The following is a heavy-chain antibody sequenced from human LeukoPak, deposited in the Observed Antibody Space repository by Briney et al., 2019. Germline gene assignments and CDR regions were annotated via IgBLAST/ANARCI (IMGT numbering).Heavy chain of an antibody. CDR2: INQSGST. J-gene: IGHJ5*02. D-gene: IGHD3-10*01. CDR3: ARIITMVRGPFGDWFDP. Sequence: SETLSLTCAVYGGSLSGFYWSWIRQSPGKGLEWIGEINQSGSTNYNPSLKSRVTISVDTSKNQFSLNLSSVTAADTAVYYCARIITMVRGPFGDWFDPWGQGTLVTVSS. V-gene: IGHV4-34*01. CDR1: GGSLSGFY.